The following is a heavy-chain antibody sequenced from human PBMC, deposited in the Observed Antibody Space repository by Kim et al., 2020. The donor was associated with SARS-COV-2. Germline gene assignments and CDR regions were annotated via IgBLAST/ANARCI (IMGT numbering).Heavy chain of an antibody. CDR2: IYPGDSDT. V-gene: IGHV5-51*01. J-gene: IGHJ4*02. D-gene: IGHD6-13*01. Sequence: GESLKISCKGSGYSFTSYWIGWVRQMPGKGLEWMGIIYPGDSDTRYSPSFQGQVTISADKSISTAYLQWSSLKASDTAMYYCVRLPSRSSSWYWYYFDYWGQGTLVTVSS. CDR3: VRLPSRSSSWYWYYFDY. CDR1: GYSFTSYW.